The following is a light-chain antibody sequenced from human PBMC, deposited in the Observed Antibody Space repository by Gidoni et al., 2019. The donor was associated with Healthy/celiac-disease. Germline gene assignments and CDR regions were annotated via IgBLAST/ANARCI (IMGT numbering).Light chain of an antibody. J-gene: IGKJ1*01. CDR2: AAS. Sequence: DIQMTQSPSSLSASVGVRVTITCRASQSISSYLNWYQQKPGKAPKLLISAASSLQSGVPSRFSGSGSGTDFTLTSSSLQPEDFATYYCQQSYSTPWTFGQGTKVEIK. CDR1: QSISSY. V-gene: IGKV1-39*01. CDR3: QQSYSTPWT.